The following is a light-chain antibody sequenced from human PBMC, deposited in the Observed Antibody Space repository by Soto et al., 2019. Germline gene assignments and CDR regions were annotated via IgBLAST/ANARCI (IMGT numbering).Light chain of an antibody. V-gene: IGLV2-14*01. J-gene: IGLJ3*02. CDR2: EVS. Sequence: QSALTQPASVSGSPGQSITISCTGTSSDVGGYNYVSWYQQHPGKASKLMIYEVSYRPSGVSDRFSGSKSGNTASLTISGLQAEDEADYFCSSYRSSSTNWVFGGGTKLTVL. CDR1: SSDVGGYNY. CDR3: SSYRSSSTNWV.